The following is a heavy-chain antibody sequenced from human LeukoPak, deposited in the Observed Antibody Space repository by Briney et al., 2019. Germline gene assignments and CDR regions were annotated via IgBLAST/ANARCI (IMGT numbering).Heavy chain of an antibody. D-gene: IGHD3-3*01. Sequence: ASVKVSCKASGYTFTSYGISWVRQAPGQGLEWMGWISAYNGNTNYAQKLQGRVTMTTDTSTSTAYMELRSLRSDDTAVYYCARGGTITIFGVVRPDYFDYWGQGTLVTVSS. J-gene: IGHJ4*02. CDR3: ARGGTITIFGVVRPDYFDY. CDR2: ISAYNGNT. V-gene: IGHV1-18*01. CDR1: GYTFTSYG.